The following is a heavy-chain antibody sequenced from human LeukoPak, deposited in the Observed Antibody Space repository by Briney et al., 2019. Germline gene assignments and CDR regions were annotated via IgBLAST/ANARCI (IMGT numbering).Heavy chain of an antibody. CDR1: GFTFDDYG. V-gene: IGHV3-20*04. J-gene: IGHJ4*02. CDR3: AKFLPTHIVVANYYFDY. Sequence: GGSLRLSCAASGFTFDDYGMSWVRQVPGKGLEWVSGINWNGGSTGYADSVKGRFTISRDNAKNSLYLQMNSLRAEDTAVYYCAKFLPTHIVVANYYFDYWGQGTLVTVSS. D-gene: IGHD2-21*01. CDR2: INWNGGST.